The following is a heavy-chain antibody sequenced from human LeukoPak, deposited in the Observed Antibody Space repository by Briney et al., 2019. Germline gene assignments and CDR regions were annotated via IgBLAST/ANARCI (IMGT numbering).Heavy chain of an antibody. CDR3: ARAISAGSPITASDC. V-gene: IGHV1-2*02. Sequence: ASVKVSCKTSGYTFTAYYMHWVRQAPGQGLEWMGWINPNSDFTNFAQNFQGRVTMTGDTSISTAYMELSRLRSDDTAVYYCARAISAGSPITASDCWGQGTLVTVSS. J-gene: IGHJ4*02. CDR2: INPNSDFT. CDR1: GYTFTAYY. D-gene: IGHD2-15*01.